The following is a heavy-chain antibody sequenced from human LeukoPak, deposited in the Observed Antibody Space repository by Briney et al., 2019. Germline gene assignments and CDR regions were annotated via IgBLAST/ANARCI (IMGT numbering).Heavy chain of an antibody. CDR3: AKEIRPLISDPNRGY. CDR2: ISGSGGST. D-gene: IGHD2-8*01. Sequence: GGSLRLSCAASGFTFSSYSMNWVRQAPGKGLEWVSAISGSGGSTYYADSVKGRFTISRDNSKNTLYLQMNSLRAEDTAVYYCAKEIRPLISDPNRGYWGQGTLVTVSS. V-gene: IGHV3-23*01. CDR1: GFTFSSYS. J-gene: IGHJ4*02.